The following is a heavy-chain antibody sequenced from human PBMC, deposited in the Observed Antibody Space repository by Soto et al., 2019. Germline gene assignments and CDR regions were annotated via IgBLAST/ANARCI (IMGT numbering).Heavy chain of an antibody. CDR3: VKKFDDRRTTFWFDT. Sequence: EVQLLESGGDLVQPGGSLRLSSAASGFTFSNYGMTWVRQAPGKGLEWVSSIRNTIDDTYYADSVEGRFTISRDNSKNTLYLQMNDLRAEDTAMYYCVKKFDDRRTTFWFDTWGQGTLVTVSS. CDR2: IRNTIDDT. CDR1: GFTFSNYG. V-gene: IGHV3-23*01. J-gene: IGHJ5*02. D-gene: IGHD4-17*01.